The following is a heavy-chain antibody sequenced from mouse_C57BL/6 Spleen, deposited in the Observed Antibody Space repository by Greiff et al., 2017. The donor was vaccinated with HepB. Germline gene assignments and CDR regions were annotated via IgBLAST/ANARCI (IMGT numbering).Heavy chain of an antibody. CDR1: GYTFTSYW. CDR2: IYPGSGST. CDR3: ARNDGYYGYYAKDY. Sequence: QVQLQQPGAELVKPGASVKMSCKASGYTFTSYWITWVKQRPGQGLEWIGDIYPGSGSTNYNEKFKSKATLTVDTSSSTAYMQLSSLTSEDSAVYYCARNDGYYGYYAKDYWGQGTSVTVSS. V-gene: IGHV1-55*01. D-gene: IGHD2-3*01. J-gene: IGHJ4*01.